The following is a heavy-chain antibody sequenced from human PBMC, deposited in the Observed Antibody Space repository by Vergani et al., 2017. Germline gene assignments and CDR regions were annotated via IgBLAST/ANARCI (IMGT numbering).Heavy chain of an antibody. Sequence: QVQLVQSGAEVKKPGASVKVSCKASGYTFTSYGISWVRQAPGQGLEWMGWISAYNGNTNYAQKLQGRVTMTRNTSISTAYMELSSLRSEDTAVYYCARAPAPNYDFWSGHEVGYFDLWGRGTLVTVSS. V-gene: IGHV1-18*01. D-gene: IGHD3-3*01. J-gene: IGHJ2*01. CDR1: GYTFTSYG. CDR3: ARAPAPNYDFWSGHEVGYFDL. CDR2: ISAYNGNT.